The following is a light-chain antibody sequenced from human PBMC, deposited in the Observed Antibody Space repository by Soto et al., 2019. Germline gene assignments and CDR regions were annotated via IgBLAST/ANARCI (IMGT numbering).Light chain of an antibody. V-gene: IGKV1-39*01. Sequence: DLQMTQSPSTLSGSVGDRVTITCRASQTISSWLAWYQQKPGKAPKLLIYAASSLQSGVPSRFSGNGSGTDFTLTISSLQPEDFATYYCQQSYSTPPTFGQGTRLEI. CDR2: AAS. CDR1: QTISSW. J-gene: IGKJ5*01. CDR3: QQSYSTPPT.